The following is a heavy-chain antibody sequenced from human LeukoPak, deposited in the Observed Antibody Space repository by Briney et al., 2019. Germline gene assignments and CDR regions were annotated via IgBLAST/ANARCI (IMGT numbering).Heavy chain of an antibody. V-gene: IGHV1-69*02. D-gene: IGHD3-3*01. J-gene: IGHJ4*02. CDR1: GGTFSSYT. CDR3: ARYDFWSGYYFDY. Sequence: SVKVSCKASGGTFSSYTISLVRQAHGRGLEWMGRIIPILGIANYAQKFQGRVTITADKSTSTAYMELSSLRSEDTAVYYCARYDFWSGYYFDYWRQGTLVTVSS. CDR2: IIPILGIA.